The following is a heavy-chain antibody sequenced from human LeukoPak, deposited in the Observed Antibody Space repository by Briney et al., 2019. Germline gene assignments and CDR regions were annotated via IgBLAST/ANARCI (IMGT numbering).Heavy chain of an antibody. CDR3: ARVLWEPQRLGAFDI. D-gene: IGHD1-26*01. V-gene: IGHV3-7*01. CDR1: GFTFSSYW. Sequence: GGSLRLSCAASGFTFSSYWMNWVRQAPGKGLEWVANIKQDGSEKYYVDSVKGRFTISRDNAKNSLYLQMNSLRAEDTAVYYCARVLWEPQRLGAFDIWGQGTMVTVSS. J-gene: IGHJ3*02. CDR2: IKQDGSEK.